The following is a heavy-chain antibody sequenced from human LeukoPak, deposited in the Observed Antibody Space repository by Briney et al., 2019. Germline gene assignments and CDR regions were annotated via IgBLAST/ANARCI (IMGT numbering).Heavy chain of an antibody. CDR3: VSQQLAPP. J-gene: IGHJ5*02. CDR2: IKEDGSRE. Sequence: GGSLRLSCAASGFTFSNYWMSWVRQAPGKGLEWVANIKEDGSREDYVDSVRGRFTVSRDNAKNSLYLQMNSLRAVDTAVYYCVSQQLAPPWGQGTLVTVSS. D-gene: IGHD5-24*01. V-gene: IGHV3-7*01. CDR1: GFTFSNYW.